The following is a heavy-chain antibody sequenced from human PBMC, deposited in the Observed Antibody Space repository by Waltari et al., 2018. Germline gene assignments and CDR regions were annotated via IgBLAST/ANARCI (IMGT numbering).Heavy chain of an antibody. CDR3: ARIGYCSSTSCYFVDY. D-gene: IGHD2-2*01. CDR1: GYTFTSYD. CDR2: VNPSNTNT. V-gene: IGHV1-8*01. J-gene: IGHJ4*02. Sequence: QVQLVQSGAEVKKPGASVKVSCKASGYTFTSYDINWVRQATGQGLEGMGWVNPSNTNTGYAQKFKGRVTMTRNTSISTAYMELSSLRSEDTAVYYCARIGYCSSTSCYFVDYWGQGTLVTVSS.